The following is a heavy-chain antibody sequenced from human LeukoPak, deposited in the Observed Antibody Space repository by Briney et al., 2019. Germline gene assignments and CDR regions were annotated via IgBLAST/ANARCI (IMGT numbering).Heavy chain of an antibody. J-gene: IGHJ3*02. D-gene: IGHD5-18*01. CDR2: INPSGGST. Sequence: ASVKVSCKASGYTFTIYYIHWVRQAPGQGLEWMGLINPSGGSTNYAQKFQGRVTMTRDTSTSTVYMELSSLKTDDTAVYYCATEGFIYGYHGIDSWGQGTIVTVSS. CDR3: ATEGFIYGYHGIDS. V-gene: IGHV1-46*01. CDR1: GYTFTIYY.